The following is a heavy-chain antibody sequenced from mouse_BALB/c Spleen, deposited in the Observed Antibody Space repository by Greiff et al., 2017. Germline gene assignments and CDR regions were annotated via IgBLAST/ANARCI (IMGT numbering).Heavy chain of an antibody. Sequence: EVMLVESEGGLVKPGGSLKLSCAASGFTFSDYYMYWVRQTPEKRLEWVATISDGGSYTYYPDSVTGRFTISRDNAKNNLYLQMSSLKSEDTAMYYCARRSGDEGYAMDYWGQGTSVTVSS. J-gene: IGHJ4*01. CDR3: ARRSGDEGYAMDY. V-gene: IGHV5-4*02. CDR2: ISDGGSYT. CDR1: GFTFSDYY. D-gene: IGHD3-1*01.